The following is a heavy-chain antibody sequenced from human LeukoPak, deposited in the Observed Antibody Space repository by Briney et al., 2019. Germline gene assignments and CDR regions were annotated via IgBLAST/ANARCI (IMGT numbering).Heavy chain of an antibody. CDR3: ARDGSGGAITW. J-gene: IGHJ4*02. D-gene: IGHD5-12*01. Sequence: PSQTLSLTCTVSGGSISSGSYYWSWIRQPAGKGLEWIGRIYTSGSTNYNPSLKSRVTISVDTSKNQFSLKLSSVTAADTAVYYCARDGSGGAITWWGQGTLVTVSS. CDR1: GGSISSGSYY. V-gene: IGHV4-61*02. CDR2: IYTSGST.